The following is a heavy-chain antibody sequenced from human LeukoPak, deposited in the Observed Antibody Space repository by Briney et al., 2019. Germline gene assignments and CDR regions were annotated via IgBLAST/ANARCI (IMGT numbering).Heavy chain of an antibody. J-gene: IGHJ4*02. CDR2: FDPEDGET. CDR1: GYTLTELS. Sequence: ASVTVSCKVSGYTLTELSMHWVRQAPGKGLEWMGGFDPEDGETIYAQKFQGRVTMTEDTSTDTAYMELSSLRSEDTAVYYCATDLIVGATWSNYWGQGTLVTVSS. CDR3: ATDLIVGATWSNY. D-gene: IGHD1-26*01. V-gene: IGHV1-24*01.